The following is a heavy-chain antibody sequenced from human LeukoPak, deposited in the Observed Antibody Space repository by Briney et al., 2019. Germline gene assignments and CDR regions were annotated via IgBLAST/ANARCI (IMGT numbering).Heavy chain of an antibody. Sequence: ASVKVSCKASGYTFTSYGISWVRQPPGQGLEWMGWISAYNGNTNYAQKLQGRVTMTTDTSTSTAYMELRSLRSDDTAVYDCARDPESSIAARPLDYWGQGTLVTVSS. CDR2: ISAYNGNT. CDR1: GYTFTSYG. J-gene: IGHJ4*02. D-gene: IGHD6-6*01. CDR3: ARDPESSIAARPLDY. V-gene: IGHV1-18*01.